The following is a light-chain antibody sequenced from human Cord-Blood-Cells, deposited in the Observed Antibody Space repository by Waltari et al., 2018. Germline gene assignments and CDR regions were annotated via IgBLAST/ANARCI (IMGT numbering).Light chain of an antibody. J-gene: IGKJ4*01. V-gene: IGKV3-11*01. CDR2: DAP. Sequence: EIALTQSPATLSLSPGERATLSCRASQSVSSYLAWYQQKPGQAPRLLIYDAPNRATGIPARFSGSGSGTDFTLTISSLEPEDFAVYYCQQRSNWPKLTFGVGTKVEIK. CDR3: QQRSNWPKLT. CDR1: QSVSSY.